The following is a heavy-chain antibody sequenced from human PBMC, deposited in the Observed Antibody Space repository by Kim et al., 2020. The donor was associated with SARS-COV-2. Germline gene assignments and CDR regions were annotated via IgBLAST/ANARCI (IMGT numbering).Heavy chain of an antibody. J-gene: IGHJ6*02. CDR2: ISSSSSYI. D-gene: IGHD5-12*01. CDR1: GFTFSSYS. V-gene: IGHV3-21*01. CDR3: ARAVEMATILYPDKYYYYYYGMDV. Sequence: GGSLRLSCAASGFTFSSYSMNWVRQAPGKGLEWVSSISSSSSYIYYADSVKGRFTISRDNAKNSLYLQMNSLRAEDTAVYYCARAVEMATILYPDKYYYYYYGMDVWGQGTTVTVSS.